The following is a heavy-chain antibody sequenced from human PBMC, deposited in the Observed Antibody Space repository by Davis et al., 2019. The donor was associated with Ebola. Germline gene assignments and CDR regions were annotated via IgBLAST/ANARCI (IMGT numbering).Heavy chain of an antibody. V-gene: IGHV1-18*04. D-gene: IGHD3-3*01. CDR3: ARDLGSITIFGVGGDDDAFDI. CDR1: GYTFTRYY. Sequence: ASVKVSCKASGYTFTRYYMHWVRQAPGQGLEWMGWISAYNGNTNYAQKLQGRVTMTTDTSTSTAYMELRSLRSDDTAVYYCARDLGSITIFGVGGDDDAFDIWGQGTMVTVSS. J-gene: IGHJ3*02. CDR2: ISAYNGNT.